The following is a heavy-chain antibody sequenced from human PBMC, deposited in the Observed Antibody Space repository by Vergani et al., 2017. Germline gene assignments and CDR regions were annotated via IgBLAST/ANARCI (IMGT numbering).Heavy chain of an antibody. D-gene: IGHD3-22*01. CDR1: GFTFSSYE. CDR3: ARAIVVVPYYFDY. J-gene: IGHJ4*02. V-gene: IGHV3-48*03. CDR2: ISSSGSTI. Sequence: EVQLVESGGGLVQPGGSLRLSCAASGFTFSSYEMNWVRQAPGKGLEWVSYISSSGSTIYYADSVKGRFTISRDNAKNSLYLQMNSLRAEETAVYYCARAIVVVPYYFDYWGQGTLVTVSS.